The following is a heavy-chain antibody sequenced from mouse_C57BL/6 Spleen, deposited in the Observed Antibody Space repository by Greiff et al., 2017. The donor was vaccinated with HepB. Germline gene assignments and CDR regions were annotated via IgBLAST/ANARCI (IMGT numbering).Heavy chain of an antibody. V-gene: IGHV1-77*01. CDR1: GYTFTDYY. Sequence: VQRVESGAELVKPGASVKISCKASGYTFTDYYINWVKQRPGQGLEWIGKIGPGSGSTYYNEKFKGKATLTADKSSSTAYMQLSSLTSEDSAVYFCASSYDYDVGAMDYWGQGTSVTVSS. D-gene: IGHD2-4*01. J-gene: IGHJ4*01. CDR2: IGPGSGST. CDR3: ASSYDYDVGAMDY.